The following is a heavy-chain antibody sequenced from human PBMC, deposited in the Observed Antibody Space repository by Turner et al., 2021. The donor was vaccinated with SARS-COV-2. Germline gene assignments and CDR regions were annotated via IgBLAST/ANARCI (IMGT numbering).Heavy chain of an antibody. CDR1: GYTLTELS. D-gene: IGHD6-19*01. V-gene: IGHV1-24*01. CDR3: ATGVAVAGTPSKYYSYYGMDV. CDR2: FDPEDGET. Sequence: QVQLVQSGAEVKKPGASAKVSCKVSGYTLTELSMHGVRQAPGKGLEWMGGFDPEDGETIYAQKFQGRVTMTEDTSTDTAYMELSSLRSEDTAVDYCATGVAVAGTPSKYYSYYGMDVWGQGTTVTVSS. J-gene: IGHJ6*02.